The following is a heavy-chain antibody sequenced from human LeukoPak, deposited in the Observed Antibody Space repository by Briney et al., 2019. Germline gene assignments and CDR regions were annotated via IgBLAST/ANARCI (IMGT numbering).Heavy chain of an antibody. J-gene: IGHJ4*02. CDR2: FDPEDGET. Sequence: ASVKASCKVSGYTLTELSMHWVRQAPGKGLEWMGGFDPEDGETIYAQKFQGRVTMTEDTSTDTAYMELSSLRSEDTAVYYCATDREIPFLFGYWGQGTLVTVSS. CDR1: GYTLTELS. V-gene: IGHV1-24*01. CDR3: ATDREIPFLFGY. D-gene: IGHD1-26*01.